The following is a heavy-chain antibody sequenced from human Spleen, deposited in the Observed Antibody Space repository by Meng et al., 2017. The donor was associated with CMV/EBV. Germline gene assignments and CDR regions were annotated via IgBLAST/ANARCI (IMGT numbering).Heavy chain of an antibody. CDR1: GFTVSSYE. Sequence: GGSLRLSCAASGFTVSSYEMSWVRQAPGKGLEWISYISSSGSIIYYADSVKGRFTISRDNAKNSLYLQMNSLRAEDTAVYYCARDIGQLDYYYYYGMDVWGQGTTVTVSS. CDR3: ARDIGQLDYYYYYGMDV. D-gene: IGHD6-6*01. V-gene: IGHV3-48*03. J-gene: IGHJ6*02. CDR2: ISSSGSII.